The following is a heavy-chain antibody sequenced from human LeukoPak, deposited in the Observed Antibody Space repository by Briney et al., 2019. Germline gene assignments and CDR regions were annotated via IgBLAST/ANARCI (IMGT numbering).Heavy chain of an antibody. CDR3: TKRITATAPFDS. CDR1: GFPLSTYG. J-gene: IGHJ4*02. V-gene: IGHV3-23*01. D-gene: IGHD4-17*01. CDR2: ITGSGDFA. Sequence: RGVLRLSCAASGFPLSTYGTSWVRQAPGKGLGWVSAITGSGDFAKYADSVRGRFTISRDNSKNTVYLQMNSLTVEDTALYYCTKRITATAPFDSWGQGALVIVSS.